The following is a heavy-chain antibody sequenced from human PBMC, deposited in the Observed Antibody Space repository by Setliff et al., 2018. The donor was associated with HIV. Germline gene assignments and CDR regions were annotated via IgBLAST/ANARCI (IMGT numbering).Heavy chain of an antibody. V-gene: IGHV1-69*05. CDR1: GATISNSA. CDR3: ASGSGYCRNGDCYIGVHKNPDKYFYDY. Sequence: SVKVSCKASGATISNSALTWVRQAPGQGLEWMGGSIPLFKTVNYAQKFQGRLTISTDELMTTTYMELSSLKSEDTAVYYCASGSGYCRNGDCYIGVHKNPDKYFYDYWGQGTLVTVSS. CDR2: SIPLFKTV. J-gene: IGHJ4*02. D-gene: IGHD2-8*01.